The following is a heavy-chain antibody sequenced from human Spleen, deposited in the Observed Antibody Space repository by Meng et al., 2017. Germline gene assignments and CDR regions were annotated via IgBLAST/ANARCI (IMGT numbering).Heavy chain of an antibody. CDR3: AGGTVAGTGHYFFDY. V-gene: IGHV4-38-2*01. Sequence: SETLSLTCAVSGYSITGSYNWGWIRQSPGKGLEWIGSIYQSGSTYYNPSLKSRVTISVDTSKNQFSLKLSSVTAADSAVYYCAGGTVAGTGHYFFDYWGQGTLVTVSS. D-gene: IGHD6-19*01. CDR2: IYQSGST. J-gene: IGHJ4*02. CDR1: GYSITGSYN.